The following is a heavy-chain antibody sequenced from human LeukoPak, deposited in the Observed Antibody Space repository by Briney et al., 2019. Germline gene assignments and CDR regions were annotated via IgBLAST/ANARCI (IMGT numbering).Heavy chain of an antibody. CDR3: ARGYLAPYYFDY. V-gene: IGHV4-59*01. CDR2: IYYSGST. CDR1: GGSISSYY. J-gene: IGHJ4*02. D-gene: IGHD3-16*02. Sequence: SETLSLTCTVSGGSISSYYWSWVRHPPGKGLEWIGYIYYSGSTNYNPSLKSRVTISVDTSKNQFSLKLSSVTAADTAVYYCARGYLAPYYFDYWGQGTLVTVSS.